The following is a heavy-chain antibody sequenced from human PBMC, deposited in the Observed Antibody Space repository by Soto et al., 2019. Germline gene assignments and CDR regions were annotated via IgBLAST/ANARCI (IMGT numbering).Heavy chain of an antibody. CDR3: AKDGWVVPAAISENYFDY. V-gene: IGHV4-34*01. CDR2: INHSGST. D-gene: IGHD2-2*01. J-gene: IGHJ4*02. Sequence: SETLSLTCAVYGGSFSGYYWSWIRQPPGKGLEWIGEINHSGSTNYNPSLKSRVTISVDTSKNQFSLKLSSVTAEDTAVYYCAKDGWVVPAAISENYFDYWGQGTLVTVSS. CDR1: GGSFSGYY.